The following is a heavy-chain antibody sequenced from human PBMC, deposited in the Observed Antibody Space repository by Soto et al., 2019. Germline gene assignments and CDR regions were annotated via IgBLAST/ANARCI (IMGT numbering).Heavy chain of an antibody. J-gene: IGHJ6*02. CDR1: GFTFTSSA. CDR2: VVGCRGNT. CDR3: AAERGIVVVPAATVGGTRNYYGMDV. Sequence: GSLVKGSCKASGFTFTSSAVPGVRQARGQRPEWIGWVVGCRGNTNYAQKFQERVTINRGKSTNTTHMETSSLRYEDTDVYYCAAERGIVVVPAATVGGTRNYYGMDVWGQGATVTVSS. V-gene: IGHV1-58*01. D-gene: IGHD2-2*01.